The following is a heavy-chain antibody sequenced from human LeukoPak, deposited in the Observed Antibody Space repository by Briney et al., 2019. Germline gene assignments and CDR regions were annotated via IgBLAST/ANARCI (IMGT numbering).Heavy chain of an antibody. V-gene: IGHV4-34*01. D-gene: IGHD2-15*01. CDR1: GGSFSGYY. J-gene: IGHJ4*02. CDR3: ARGPDCSGGSCTHRPIDY. CDR2: INHSGST. Sequence: SETLSLTCAVYGGSFSGYYWSWIRQPPGKGLEWIGEINHSGSTNSNPSPKSRVTISIDTSKNQFSLKLSSVTAADTAVYYCARGPDCSGGSCTHRPIDYWDQGTLVTVSS.